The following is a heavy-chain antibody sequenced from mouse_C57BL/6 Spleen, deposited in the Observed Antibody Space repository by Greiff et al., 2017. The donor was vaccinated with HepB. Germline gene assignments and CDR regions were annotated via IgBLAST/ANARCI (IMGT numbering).Heavy chain of an antibody. CDR2: INPNNGGT. CDR3: ARVLASPFGY. Sequence: EVQLQQSGPELVKPGASVKMSCKASGYTFTDYNMHWVKQSHGKSLEWIGYINPNNGGTSYNQKFKGKATLTVNKYSSTAYMELRSLTSEDSAVYSWARVLASPFGYWGQGTLVTVSA. CDR1: GYTFTDYN. V-gene: IGHV1-22*01. J-gene: IGHJ3*01.